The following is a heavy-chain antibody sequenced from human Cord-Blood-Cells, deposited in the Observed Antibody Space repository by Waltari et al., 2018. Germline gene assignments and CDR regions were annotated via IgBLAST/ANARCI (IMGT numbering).Heavy chain of an antibody. CDR1: GGTFSSYA. CDR2: IIPVFGTT. Sequence: QAQLVQSGAAVKKPGSSVKVSCKASGGTFSSYAVSWVRQAPGQGLAWREGIIPVFGTTNHAQRYQGRVTITADESRSTGYRELSSLRSEETAVYDCARADYCSSTSCSKAPFDYWGQGTLVTVSS. CDR3: ARADYCSSTSCSKAPFDY. D-gene: IGHD2-2*01. V-gene: IGHV1-69*01. J-gene: IGHJ4*02.